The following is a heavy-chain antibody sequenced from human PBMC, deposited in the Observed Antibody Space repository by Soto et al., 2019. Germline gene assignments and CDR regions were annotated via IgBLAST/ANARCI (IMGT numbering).Heavy chain of an antibody. V-gene: IGHV3-23*01. Sequence: GGSLRLSCAASGFTFSDYSFKWVRQAPGKGLEWVSAISDSGGSTYYADSVKGRFTISRDNSKNTLYLQMNSLRAEDTAVYYCAKDRVSGSYPWGQGTLVTVSS. D-gene: IGHD1-26*01. CDR2: ISDSGGST. CDR1: GFTFSDYS. J-gene: IGHJ5*02. CDR3: AKDRVSGSYP.